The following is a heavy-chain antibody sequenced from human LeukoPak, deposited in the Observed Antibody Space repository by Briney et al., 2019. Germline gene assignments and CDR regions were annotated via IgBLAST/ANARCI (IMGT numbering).Heavy chain of an antibody. V-gene: IGHV3-21*01. CDR1: GFTFSSYS. J-gene: IGHJ6*03. Sequence: PGGSLRLSCAASGFTFSSYSMSWVRQAPGKGLEWVSSISSSSTYRYYAASVKGRFTISRDNAKNSLYLQMNSLRAEDAALYFCARDPYSGSYAAYYYYYMDVWGKGTTVTISS. CDR2: ISSSSTYR. D-gene: IGHD1-26*01. CDR3: ARDPYSGSYAAYYYYYMDV.